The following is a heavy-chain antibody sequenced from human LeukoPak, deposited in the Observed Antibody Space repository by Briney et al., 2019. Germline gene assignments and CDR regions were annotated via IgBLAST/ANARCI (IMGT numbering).Heavy chain of an antibody. Sequence: PGGSLXLSCAASGFTFSDYYMSWLRQAPGKGLEGVSYISSSGSNISYAASVKCPFTISSDNANNSLYLQINSLRAEDTAVYYCASPGYCSSTSCYGGLDYYYYMDVWGKGTTVTVSS. CDR3: ASPGYCSSTSCYGGLDYYYYMDV. V-gene: IGHV3-11*04. CDR2: ISSSGSNI. CDR1: GFTFSDYY. J-gene: IGHJ6*03. D-gene: IGHD2-2*01.